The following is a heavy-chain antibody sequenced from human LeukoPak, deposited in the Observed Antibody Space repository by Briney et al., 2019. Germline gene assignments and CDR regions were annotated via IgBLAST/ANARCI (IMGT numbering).Heavy chain of an antibody. Sequence: GGSLRLSCAASGFTFSSYAMSWVRQAPGKGLEWVSAISGSGGSTYYADSVKGRFTISRDNSKNTLYLQMNSLRAEDTAVYYCAKVVAYYYDSSGYYVWGQGTLVTVSS. V-gene: IGHV3-23*01. CDR2: ISGSGGST. D-gene: IGHD3-22*01. CDR1: GFTFSSYA. CDR3: AKVVAYYYDSSGYYV. J-gene: IGHJ4*02.